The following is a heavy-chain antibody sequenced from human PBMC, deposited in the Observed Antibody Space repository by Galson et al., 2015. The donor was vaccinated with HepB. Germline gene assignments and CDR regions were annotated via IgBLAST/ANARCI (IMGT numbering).Heavy chain of an antibody. CDR2: MYISGAN. J-gene: IGHJ1*01. CDR1: GGSISSTIYY. Sequence: TLSLTCTVSGGSISSTIYYWSWIRQPAGKGLEWIGRMYISGANNYNPSLKSRITMSIDRSKNQFSLKLNSVTAADTAVYYCARDQWGQWGFQHWGQGTLVTVSS. V-gene: IGHV4-61*02. CDR3: ARDQWGQWGFQH. D-gene: IGHD6-19*01.